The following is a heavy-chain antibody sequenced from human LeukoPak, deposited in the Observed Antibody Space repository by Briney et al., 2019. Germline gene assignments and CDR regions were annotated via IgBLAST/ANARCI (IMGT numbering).Heavy chain of an antibody. CDR3: ARSTYNWNDVGDY. J-gene: IGHJ4*02. CDR1: GFTFSSYA. D-gene: IGHD1-1*01. Sequence: GGSLRLSCAASGFTFSSYAMSWVRQAPGKGLVWVSRINTDGSSTSYADSVKGRFTISRDNAKNTLYLQMNSLRAEDTAVYYCARSTYNWNDVGDYWGQGTLVTVSS. V-gene: IGHV3-74*01. CDR2: INTDGSST.